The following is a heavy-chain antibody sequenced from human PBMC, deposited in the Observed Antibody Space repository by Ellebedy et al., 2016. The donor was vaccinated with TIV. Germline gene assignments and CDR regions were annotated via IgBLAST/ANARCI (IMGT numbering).Heavy chain of an antibody. CDR1: GGSISSGGYY. D-gene: IGHD5-18*01. CDR3: ARGFGYSYGYGYYYGMDV. Sequence: TLSLTXTVSGGSISSGGYYWSCIRQHPGKGLEWIGYIYYSGSTYYNPSLKSRVTISVDTSKNQFSLKLSSVTAADTAVYYCARGFGYSYGYGYYYGMDVWGQGTTVTVSS. CDR2: IYYSGST. V-gene: IGHV4-31*03. J-gene: IGHJ6*02.